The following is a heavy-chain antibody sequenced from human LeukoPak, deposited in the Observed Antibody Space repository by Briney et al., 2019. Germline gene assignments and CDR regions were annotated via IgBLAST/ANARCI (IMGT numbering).Heavy chain of an antibody. CDR2: INGDGSTT. J-gene: IGHJ4*02. CDR1: GFTFSTYW. CDR3: AEAASVRGVSY. V-gene: IGHV3-74*01. D-gene: IGHD3-10*01. Sequence: HAGGSLRLSCAASGFTFSTYWMHWVRQAPGKGPPWVSHINGDGSTTNYADSVKGRFTISRDNAKNTLYLQMNSLRAEDTAVYYCAEAASVRGVSYWGQGTLVTVSS.